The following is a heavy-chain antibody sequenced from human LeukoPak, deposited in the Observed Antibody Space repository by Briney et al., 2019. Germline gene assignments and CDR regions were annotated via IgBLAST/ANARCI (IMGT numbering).Heavy chain of an antibody. CDR2: INAGNGNT. Sequence: ASVKVSCKASGYPFTSYAMHWVRQAPGQRLEWMGWINAGNGNTKYSQKFQGRVTITRDTSASTAYMELSSLRSEDTAVYYCARDPVTMIKDTNAFDIWGQGTMVTVSS. CDR1: GYPFTSYA. CDR3: ARDPVTMIKDTNAFDI. D-gene: IGHD3-22*01. V-gene: IGHV1-3*01. J-gene: IGHJ3*02.